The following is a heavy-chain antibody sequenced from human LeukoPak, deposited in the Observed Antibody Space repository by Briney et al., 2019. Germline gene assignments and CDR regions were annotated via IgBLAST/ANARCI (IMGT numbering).Heavy chain of an antibody. J-gene: IGHJ6*03. Sequence: PSETLSLTCTVSGGSISSSSYYWGWIRQPPGKGLEWIGSIYYRGSTYYNPSLKSRVTISVDTSKNQFSLKLSSVTATDTAVYYCARGYCSGGSCYSYYYYNYMDVWGKGTTVTVSS. V-gene: IGHV4-39*07. CDR1: GGSISSSSYY. D-gene: IGHD2-15*01. CDR3: ARGYCSGGSCYSYYYYNYMDV. CDR2: IYYRGST.